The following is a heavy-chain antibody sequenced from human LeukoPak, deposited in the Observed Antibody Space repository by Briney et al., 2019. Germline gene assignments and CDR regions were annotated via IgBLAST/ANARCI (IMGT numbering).Heavy chain of an antibody. V-gene: IGHV1-69*13. D-gene: IGHD3-3*01. CDR2: IIPIFGTA. CDR3: ARVPSWPHDGYFDY. Sequence: SVKVSCKASGGTFSSYAISWVRQAPGQGLEWMGGIIPIFGTANYAQKFQGRVTITADESTSTAYMELSSLRSEDTAVYYCARVPSWPHDGYFDYWGQGTLVTVSS. CDR1: GGTFSSYA. J-gene: IGHJ4*02.